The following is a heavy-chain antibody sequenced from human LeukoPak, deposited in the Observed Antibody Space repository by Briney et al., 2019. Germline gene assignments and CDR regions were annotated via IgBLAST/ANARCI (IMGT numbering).Heavy chain of an antibody. CDR3: AREPSDYDNLTGYYTGAFDI. D-gene: IGHD3-9*01. CDR1: GGSISSYY. J-gene: IGHJ3*02. Sequence: PSETLSLTCTVSGGSISSYYWSWIRQPAGKGLEWIGRIYTSGSTNYNPSLKSRGTMSVDTSKNQFSLKLSSVTAADTAVYYCAREPSDYDNLTGYYTGAFDISGQGTMVTVSS. V-gene: IGHV4-4*07. CDR2: IYTSGST.